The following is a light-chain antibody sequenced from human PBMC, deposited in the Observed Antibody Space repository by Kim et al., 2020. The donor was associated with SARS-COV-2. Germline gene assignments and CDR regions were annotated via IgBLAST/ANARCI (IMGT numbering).Light chain of an antibody. Sequence: AIRMTQSPSSFSASTGDRVTITCRASQGISSYLAWYQQKPEKAPKLLIYAASTLQSGVPSRFSGSGSGTDFTLTISCLQSEDFATYYCQQYYSYHPTFGPGTTVDIK. CDR3: QQYYSYHPT. CDR1: QGISSY. V-gene: IGKV1-8*01. J-gene: IGKJ3*01. CDR2: AAS.